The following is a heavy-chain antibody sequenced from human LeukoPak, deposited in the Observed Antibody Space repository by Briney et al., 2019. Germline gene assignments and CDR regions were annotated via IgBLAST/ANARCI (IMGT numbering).Heavy chain of an antibody. D-gene: IGHD6-19*01. CDR2: INHSGST. CDR1: GGSVSSGSYY. Sequence: PSETLSLTCTVSGGSVSSGSYYWSWIRQPPGKGLEWIGEINHSGSTNYNPSLKSRVTISVDTSKNQFSLKLSSVTAADTAVYYCASRYSSGWYTGAQTDYWGQGTLVTVSS. V-gene: IGHV4-39*07. CDR3: ASRYSSGWYTGAQTDY. J-gene: IGHJ4*02.